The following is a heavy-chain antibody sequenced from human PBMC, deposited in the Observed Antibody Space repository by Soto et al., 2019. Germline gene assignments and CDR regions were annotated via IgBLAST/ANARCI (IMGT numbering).Heavy chain of an antibody. CDR3: AKDAPNFCSSATCYTFDY. CDR2: ISGSGGST. D-gene: IGHD2-2*01. J-gene: IGHJ4*02. CDR1: GFTYSNYA. V-gene: IGHV3-23*01. Sequence: EVQLLESGGGLVQPGGSLRLSCAASGFTYSNYAMTWVRQAPGKGLEWVPTISGSGGSTYLADSVKGRFAISRDNSKNTLYLQMNSLKGEDTAVYYCAKDAPNFCSSATCYTFDYWGQGTLVTVSS.